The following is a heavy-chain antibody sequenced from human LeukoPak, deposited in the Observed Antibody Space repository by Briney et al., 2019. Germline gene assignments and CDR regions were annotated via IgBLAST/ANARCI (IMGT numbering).Heavy chain of an antibody. D-gene: IGHD3-22*01. CDR3: ARDSSGSLDY. V-gene: IGHV3-23*01. CDR2: ISFSGDNS. CDR1: GLNFRDAA. Sequence: GGSLRLSCAASGLNFRDAAMTWVRQAPGKGLEWVSLISFSGDNSYYADSVKGRFTISRDNSKNTLYLQMNSLRAEDTAVYYCARDSSGSLDYWGQGTLVTVSS. J-gene: IGHJ4*02.